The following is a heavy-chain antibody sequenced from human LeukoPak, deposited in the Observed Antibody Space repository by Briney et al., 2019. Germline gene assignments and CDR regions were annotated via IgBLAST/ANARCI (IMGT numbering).Heavy chain of an antibody. J-gene: IGHJ5*02. CDR3: ARDTGLAARYVS. D-gene: IGHD6-6*01. CDR2: INPSGGST. V-gene: IGHV1-46*01. Sequence: ASVKVSYKASGYFFASYSLHWVRQAPGQGLEWMGVINPSGGSTTYAQKSQGRVSLTRDMSTSTGQMELSSLTSEDTAVYFCARDTGLAARYVSWGQGTLVTVSS. CDR1: GYFFASYS.